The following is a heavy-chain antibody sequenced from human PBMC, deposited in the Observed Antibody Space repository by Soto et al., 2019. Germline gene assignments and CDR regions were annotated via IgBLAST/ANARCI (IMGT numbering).Heavy chain of an antibody. V-gene: IGHV3-30*03. CDR1: GFTVSTYG. CDR3: TCEGASGY. Sequence: QVQLVESGGGVVQPGRSLRLSCAVSGFTVSTYGMHWVRQAPGKGLEWVAVISRDGGTKYYADSVKGRFTIPRDNSRNTLLLKRNRLRGDDRAVYYCTCEGASGYWGQGTLVTVSS. D-gene: IGHD2-21*01. J-gene: IGHJ4*02. CDR2: ISRDGGTK.